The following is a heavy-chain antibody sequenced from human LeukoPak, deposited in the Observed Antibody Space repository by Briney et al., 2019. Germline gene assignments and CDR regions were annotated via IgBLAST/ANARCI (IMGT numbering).Heavy chain of an antibody. J-gene: IGHJ6*03. Sequence: TGGSLRLSCAASGFTFRDYGMSWVRQAPGKGLEWVAVISYDGSNKYYADSVKGRFTISRDNSKNTLYLQMNSLRAEDTAVYYCAKDYYDSSGYYYYYYYYMDVWGKGTTVTVSS. CDR3: AKDYYDSSGYYYYYYYYMDV. CDR2: ISYDGSNK. V-gene: IGHV3-30*18. D-gene: IGHD3-22*01. CDR1: GFTFRDYG.